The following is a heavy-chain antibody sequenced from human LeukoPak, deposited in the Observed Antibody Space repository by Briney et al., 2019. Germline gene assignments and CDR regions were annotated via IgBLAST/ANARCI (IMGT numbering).Heavy chain of an antibody. Sequence: GGSLGLSCAASGFIFSSYSMNWVRQAPGKGLEWVSSISSSSSYIYYADSVKGRFTISRDNAKNSLYLQMNSLRAEDTAVYYCARIWFGELRVGMDVWGKGTTVTVSS. V-gene: IGHV3-21*01. CDR1: GFIFSSYS. CDR2: ISSSSSYI. D-gene: IGHD3-10*01. J-gene: IGHJ6*04. CDR3: ARIWFGELRVGMDV.